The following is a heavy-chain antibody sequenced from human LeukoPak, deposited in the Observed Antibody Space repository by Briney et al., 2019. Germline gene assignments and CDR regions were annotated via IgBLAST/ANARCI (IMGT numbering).Heavy chain of an antibody. V-gene: IGHV4-34*01. D-gene: IGHD6-13*01. CDR1: GGSFSGYY. J-gene: IGHJ4*02. CDR3: ARDSTH. CDR2: INHSGST. Sequence: SETLSLTCAVYGGSFSGYYWSWIRQPPGKGLEWIGEINHSGSTNYNPSLKSRVTISVDTSKNQFSLKLGSVTAADTAVYYCARDSTHWGQGTLVTVSS.